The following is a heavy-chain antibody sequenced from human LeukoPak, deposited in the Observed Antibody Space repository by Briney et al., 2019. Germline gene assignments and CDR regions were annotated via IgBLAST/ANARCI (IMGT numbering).Heavy chain of an antibody. CDR3: AKDRGAGYCSGGSCYLRVFYYYYGMDV. Sequence: PGGSLRLSCAASGFTFSSYGMHWVRQAPGKGLEWVAVISYDGSNKYYADSVKGRFTISRDNSKNTLYLQMNSLRAEGTAVYYCAKDRGAGYCSGGSCYLRVFYYYYGMDVWGQGTTVTVSS. J-gene: IGHJ6*02. D-gene: IGHD2-15*01. V-gene: IGHV3-30*18. CDR2: ISYDGSNK. CDR1: GFTFSSYG.